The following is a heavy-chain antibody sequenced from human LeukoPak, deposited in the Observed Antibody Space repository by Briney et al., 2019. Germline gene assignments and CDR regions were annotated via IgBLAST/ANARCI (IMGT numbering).Heavy chain of an antibody. Sequence: SETLSLTCTVSGGSISSSSYYWGWIRQPPGRGLEWVGSIYYSGSTYYNSSLKSRVTISVDTSKNQFSLKLSSVTAADTAVYYCARTFGYSYGYLDYWGQGTLVTVSS. CDR2: IYYSGST. D-gene: IGHD5-18*01. CDR1: GGSISSSSYY. V-gene: IGHV4-39*01. J-gene: IGHJ4*02. CDR3: ARTFGYSYGYLDY.